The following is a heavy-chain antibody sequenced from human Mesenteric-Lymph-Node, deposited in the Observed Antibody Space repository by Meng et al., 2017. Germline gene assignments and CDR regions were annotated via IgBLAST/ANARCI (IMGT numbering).Heavy chain of an antibody. V-gene: IGHV4-4*02. CDR1: LGTIISSHW. CDR2: IYHSWST. D-gene: IGHD3-3*01. CDR3: ASRGYDFWSGYSIYYFDY. J-gene: IGHJ4*02. Sequence: QDLAPELSSRSAHRPLTCAVSLGTIISSHWWTWVRQPPGKGLEWIGEIYHSWSTNYNPSLKSRVTMSVDKSKNQFSLKLSSVTAADTAVYYCASRGYDFWSGYSIYYFDYWGQGTLVTVSS.